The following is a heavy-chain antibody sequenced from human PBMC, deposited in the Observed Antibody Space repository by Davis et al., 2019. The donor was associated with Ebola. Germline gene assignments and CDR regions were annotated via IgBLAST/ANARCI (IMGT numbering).Heavy chain of an antibody. V-gene: IGHV3-11*01. CDR1: GFTFSDYY. D-gene: IGHD4-11*01. CDR2: ISSSGSTI. J-gene: IGHJ6*02. CDR3: ARLTTDYYYYYGMDV. Sequence: GGSLRLSCAASGFTFSDYYMSWIRQAPGKGLEWVSYISSSGSTIYYADSVKGRFTISRDNAKNSLYLQMNSLRAEDTAVYYCARLTTDYYYYYGMDVWGQGTTVTVSS.